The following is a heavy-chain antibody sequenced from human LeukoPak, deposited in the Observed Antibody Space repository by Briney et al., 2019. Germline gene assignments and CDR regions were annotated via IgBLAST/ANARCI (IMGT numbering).Heavy chain of an antibody. CDR2: IYPNSGGT. CDR3: ATDPRIGGADVFNS. J-gene: IGHJ3*02. CDR1: GYTFTGYY. D-gene: IGHD3-10*01. Sequence: ASVKVSCKAAGYTFTGYYMHWVRQAPGQGLEWMGWIYPNSGGTNYAQKFQGRVTMTRDTSISTAYMELSRLTSDDTAVYYCATDPRIGGADVFNSGGQGTMVTVYS. V-gene: IGHV1-2*02.